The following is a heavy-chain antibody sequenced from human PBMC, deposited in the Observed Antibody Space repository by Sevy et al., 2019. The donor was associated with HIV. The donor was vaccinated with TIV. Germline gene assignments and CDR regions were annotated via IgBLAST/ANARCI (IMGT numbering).Heavy chain of an antibody. D-gene: IGHD2-21*01. V-gene: IGHV3-48*01. CDR1: GFTFSSYS. Sequence: GGSLRLSCAASGFTFSSYSMNWVRQAPGKGLEWVSYISSSSGTIYYADSVKGRFTISRDNAKNSLYLQMNSLRAEDTAVYYCARDLLLWQKAFDIWGQGTMVTVSS. CDR3: ARDLLLWQKAFDI. CDR2: ISSSSGTI. J-gene: IGHJ3*02.